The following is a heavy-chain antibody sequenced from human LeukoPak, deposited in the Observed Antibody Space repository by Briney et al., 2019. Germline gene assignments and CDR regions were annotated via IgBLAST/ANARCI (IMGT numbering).Heavy chain of an antibody. V-gene: IGHV3-23*01. Sequence: GGSLRLSCAASGFTFSSYAMSWVRQAPGKGLEWVSAISGSGGSTYYADSVKGRFTISRDNSKNTLYLQMSSLRAEDTAVYYCAKTPTRITGTTLVAPWGQGTLVTVSS. CDR2: ISGSGGST. CDR3: AKTPTRITGTTLVAP. D-gene: IGHD1-7*01. CDR1: GFTFSSYA. J-gene: IGHJ5*02.